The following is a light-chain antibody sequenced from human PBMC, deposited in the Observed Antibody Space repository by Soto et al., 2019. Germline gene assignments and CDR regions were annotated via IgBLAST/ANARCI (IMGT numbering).Light chain of an antibody. CDR1: QSVGNN. Sequence: EIVLTQSPATLSVSPGESATLSCRASQSVGNNFAWYHQKRGQAPRLLIFATSIRATGVPARFSGSGSGTEVTLTISSLQSEDFAVYYCQEYGYWPLTCGGGAKVEIE. J-gene: IGKJ4*01. CDR3: QEYGYWPLT. V-gene: IGKV3-15*01. CDR2: ATS.